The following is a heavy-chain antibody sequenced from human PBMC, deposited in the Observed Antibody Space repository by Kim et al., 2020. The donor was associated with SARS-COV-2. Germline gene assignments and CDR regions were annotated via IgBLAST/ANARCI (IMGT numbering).Heavy chain of an antibody. CDR1: GFTFSSYG. D-gene: IGHD6-6*01. CDR2: ISYDGSNK. V-gene: IGHV3-30*18. J-gene: IGHJ5*02. CDR3: AKDNDLAAPLVSGFDP. Sequence: GGSLRLSCAASGFTFSSYGMHWVRQAPGKGLEWVAVISYDGSNKYYADSVKGRFTISRDNSKNTLYLQMNSLRAEDTAVYYCAKDNDLAAPLVSGFDPWGQGTLVTVSS.